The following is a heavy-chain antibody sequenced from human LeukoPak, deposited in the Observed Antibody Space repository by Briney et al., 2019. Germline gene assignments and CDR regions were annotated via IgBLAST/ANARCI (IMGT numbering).Heavy chain of an antibody. V-gene: IGHV3-30*04. CDR2: ISYDGSNK. CDR1: GFTFSSYA. Sequence: PGGSLRLSCAASGFTFSSYAMHWVRQAPGKGPEWVAVISYDGSNKYYADSVKGRFTISRDSAKNSLYLQMNSLRAEDTAVYYCARDPYSGSYGNYYYYFMDVWGKGTTVTISS. J-gene: IGHJ6*03. D-gene: IGHD1-26*01. CDR3: ARDPYSGSYGNYYYYFMDV.